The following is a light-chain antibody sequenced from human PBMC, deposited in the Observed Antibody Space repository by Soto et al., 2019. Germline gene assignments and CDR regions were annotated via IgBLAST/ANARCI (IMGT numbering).Light chain of an antibody. CDR1: QSVLYSSNNKNY. CDR3: QQYYSTPLT. CDR2: WAS. J-gene: IGKJ4*01. Sequence: DIVMTQSPDSLAVSLGERATINCKSSQSVLYSSNNKNYLAWYQQKQGQSPKLLIYWASTQESRIPDRLSASGSGTDFTVTFSSRQDGDVAIYYCQQYYSTPLTFGGGTKVEIK. V-gene: IGKV4-1*01.